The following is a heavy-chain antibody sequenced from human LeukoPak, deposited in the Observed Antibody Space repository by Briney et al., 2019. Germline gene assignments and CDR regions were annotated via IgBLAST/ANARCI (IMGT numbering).Heavy chain of an antibody. CDR2: ISSSGSTI. CDR3: ARDLYYGWDAFDI. J-gene: IGHJ3*02. V-gene: IGHV3-11*01. D-gene: IGHD3-10*01. CDR1: GFTFSDYY. Sequence: GRSLRLSCAASGFTFSDYYMSWIRQAPGKGLEWVSYISSSGSTIYYADSVKGRFTISRDNAKNSLYLQMNSLRAEDTAVYYCARDLYYGWDAFDIWGQGTMVTVSS.